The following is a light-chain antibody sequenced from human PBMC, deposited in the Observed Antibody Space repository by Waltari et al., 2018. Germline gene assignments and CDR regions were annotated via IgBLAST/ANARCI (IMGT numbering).Light chain of an antibody. V-gene: IGKV1-9*01. CDR3: QQHTTYPLT. Sequence: QLTQSPASLSASVGDTVTISCRASQGIASFLTWYQQKPEGAPKLLIYAASTLESGVPSRFSGTRSGTDFTLTISSLQPEDFATYYCQQHTTYPLTFGQGTRLDIK. CDR1: QGIASF. J-gene: IGKJ5*01. CDR2: AAS.